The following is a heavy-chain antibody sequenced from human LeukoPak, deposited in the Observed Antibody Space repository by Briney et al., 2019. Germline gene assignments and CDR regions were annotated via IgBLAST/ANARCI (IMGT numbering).Heavy chain of an antibody. J-gene: IGHJ6*02. Sequence: PGGSLRLSCAASGVIFNNFAFHWVRQAPGKGLEWVAVISYDGINKKYGDSVKGRFTISRDDSKNTLDLQMNSLRAEDTAVYYCAKEGKDYDFWSGYGSMDVWGQGTTVIVSS. CDR3: AKEGKDYDFWSGYGSMDV. CDR2: ISYDGINK. CDR1: GVIFNNFA. V-gene: IGHV3-30*04. D-gene: IGHD3-3*01.